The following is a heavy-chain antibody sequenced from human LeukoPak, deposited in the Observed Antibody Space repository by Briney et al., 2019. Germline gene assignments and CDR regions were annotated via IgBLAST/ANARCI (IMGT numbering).Heavy chain of an antibody. D-gene: IGHD2-15*01. CDR1: GGSISSYY. Sequence: SQTLSLTCTVSGGSISSYYWSWIRQPPGKGLEWLGYIYYSGSTNYNPSLKSRVTISVDTSKNQCSLKLSSVTAADTAVYYCARDPYCSGGSCYPGWFDYWGQGTLVTVSS. CDR2: IYYSGST. V-gene: IGHV4-59*01. J-gene: IGHJ4*02. CDR3: ARDPYCSGGSCYPGWFDY.